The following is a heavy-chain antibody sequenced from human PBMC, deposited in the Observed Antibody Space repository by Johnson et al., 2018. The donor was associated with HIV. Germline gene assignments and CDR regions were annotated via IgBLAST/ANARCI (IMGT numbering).Heavy chain of an antibody. V-gene: IGHV3-30*04. CDR3: AKARRGSPGDAFDI. Sequence: QVQLVESGGGVVQPGRSLRLSCAASGFTFSSYAMHWVRQAPGKGLEWVAVISYDGSNKYYADSVKGRFTISRDNAKNSLYLQMNSLRADDTAVYYCAKARRGSPGDAFDIWGQGTMVTVSS. J-gene: IGHJ3*02. D-gene: IGHD3-16*01. CDR2: ISYDGSNK. CDR1: GFTFSSYA.